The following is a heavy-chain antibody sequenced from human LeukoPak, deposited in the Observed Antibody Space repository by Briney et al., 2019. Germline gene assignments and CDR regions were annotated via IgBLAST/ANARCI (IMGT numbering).Heavy chain of an antibody. CDR2: INHSGST. CDR1: GGSFSGYY. J-gene: IGHJ4*02. D-gene: IGHD6-19*01. Sequence: SETLSLTCAVYGGSFSGYYWSWIRQPPGKGLEWIGEINHSGSTNYNPSLKSRVTISVDTSKNQFSLKLSSVTAADTAVYYCARQWAVAGPDDYWGQGTLVTVSS. V-gene: IGHV4-34*01. CDR3: ARQWAVAGPDDY.